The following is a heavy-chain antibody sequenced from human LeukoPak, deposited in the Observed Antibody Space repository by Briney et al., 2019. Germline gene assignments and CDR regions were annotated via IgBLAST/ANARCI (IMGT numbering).Heavy chain of an antibody. J-gene: IGHJ3*02. V-gene: IGHV1-8*03. D-gene: IGHD3-10*01. CDR1: GYIFSDFD. CDR2: MNPNSGNP. Sequence: ASVKVSCKASGYIFSDFDINWVRQASGQGLEWVAWMNPNSGNPAYAQEFQGRATASGNISISTAYLELRSLKSEDTAVYYCARDGSGSYNPSNYQDAFDIWGQGTMVTVSS. CDR3: ARDGSGSYNPSNYQDAFDI.